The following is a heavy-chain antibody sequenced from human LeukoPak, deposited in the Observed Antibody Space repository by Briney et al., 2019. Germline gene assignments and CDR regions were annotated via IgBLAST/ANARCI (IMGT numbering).Heavy chain of an antibody. Sequence: ASVTVSFKASGYTFSDYDINWVRQATGQGFEWMGWMNPNSGNTGKAKKFQGRVTMTRNTSKRTAYMELTSLTSEDTGVYYCVRRAIEGGFRIDYWGQGTLVTVSS. V-gene: IGHV1-8*01. CDR3: VRRAIEGGFRIDY. D-gene: IGHD3-16*01. CDR2: MNPNSGNT. J-gene: IGHJ4*02. CDR1: GYTFSDYD.